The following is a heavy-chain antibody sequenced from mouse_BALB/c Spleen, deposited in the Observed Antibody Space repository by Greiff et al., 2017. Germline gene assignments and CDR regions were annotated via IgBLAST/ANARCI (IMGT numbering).Heavy chain of an antibody. Sequence: EVQLVESGGGLVQPGGSRKLSCAASGFTFSSFGMHWVRQAPEKGLEWVAYISSGSSTIYYADTVKGRFTISRDNPKNTLFLQMTSLRSEDTAMYYCEREDAMDYWGQGTSVTVSS. J-gene: IGHJ4*01. CDR3: EREDAMDY. CDR2: ISSGSSTI. V-gene: IGHV5-17*02. CDR1: GFTFSSFG.